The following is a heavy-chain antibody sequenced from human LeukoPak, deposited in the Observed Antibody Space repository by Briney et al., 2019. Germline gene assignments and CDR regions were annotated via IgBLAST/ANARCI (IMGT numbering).Heavy chain of an antibody. D-gene: IGHD3-9*01. CDR3: AKVLRYFMDV. Sequence: GGSLRLSCAASGFTFSNYAMRWVRQAPGKGLEWVSTITSTGDSTYYADSVKGRFTISRDNSKNTLYQQMNSLRAEDTAVYYCAKVLRYFMDVWGQGTTVTVSS. V-gene: IGHV3-23*01. CDR2: ITSTGDST. J-gene: IGHJ6*02. CDR1: GFTFSNYA.